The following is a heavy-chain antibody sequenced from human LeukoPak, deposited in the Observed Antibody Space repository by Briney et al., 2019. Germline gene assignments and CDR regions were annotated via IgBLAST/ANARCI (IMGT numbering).Heavy chain of an antibody. V-gene: IGHV3-9*01. D-gene: IGHD5-24*01. CDR1: GFTFDDYA. CDR3: AKDREMATISSAWFDP. Sequence: PGGSLRLSCAASGFTFDDYAMHWVRQAPGKGLEWVSGISWNSGSIGYADSVKGRFTISGDNAKNSLYLQMNSLRAEDTALYYCAKDREMATISSAWFDPWGQGTLVTVSS. CDR2: ISWNSGSI. J-gene: IGHJ5*02.